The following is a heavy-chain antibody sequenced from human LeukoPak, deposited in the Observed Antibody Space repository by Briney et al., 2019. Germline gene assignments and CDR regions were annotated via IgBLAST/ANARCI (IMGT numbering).Heavy chain of an antibody. V-gene: IGHV3-30*18. CDR3: AKVGRAAAGLLYNWFDP. Sequence: GGSLRLSCAASGFTFSSYGMHWVRQAPGKGLEWVAVISYDGSNKYYADSVKGRFTISRDNSKNTLYLQMNSLRAEDTAVYYCAKVGRAAAGLLYNWFDPWGQGTLVTVSS. J-gene: IGHJ5*02. D-gene: IGHD6-13*01. CDR1: GFTFSSYG. CDR2: ISYDGSNK.